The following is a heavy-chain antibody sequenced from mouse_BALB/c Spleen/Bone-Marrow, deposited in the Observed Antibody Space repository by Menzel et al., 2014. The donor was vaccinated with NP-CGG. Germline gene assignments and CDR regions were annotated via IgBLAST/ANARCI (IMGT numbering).Heavy chain of an antibody. D-gene: IGHD2-10*02. CDR1: GFSLTSYG. CDR3: ARDAGYGNPWFAY. CDR2: IWAGGGT. J-gene: IGHJ3*01. Sequence: VKLQESGPGLVAPSQSLSITCTVSGFSLTSYGIHWVRQPPGKGLEWLGVIWAGGGTIYNSAPMSRLSISKDNSKSQVFLKMHSLQTDDTAMYYCARDAGYGNPWFAYWVQGTLVTVSA. V-gene: IGHV2-9*02.